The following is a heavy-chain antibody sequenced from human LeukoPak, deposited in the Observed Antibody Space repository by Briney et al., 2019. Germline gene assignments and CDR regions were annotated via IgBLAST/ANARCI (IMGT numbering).Heavy chain of an antibody. J-gene: IGHJ4*02. D-gene: IGHD6-13*01. CDR3: ARDRGSRWYLGILY. CDR2: ISSSSSYI. Sequence: PGGSLRLSCAASGFTFSSYSMNWVRQAPGKGLEWVSSISSSSSYIYYADSVKGRFTISRDNAKNSLYLQMNSLRAEDTAVYYCARDRGSRWYLGILYWGQGTLVTVSS. CDR1: GFTFSSYS. V-gene: IGHV3-21*01.